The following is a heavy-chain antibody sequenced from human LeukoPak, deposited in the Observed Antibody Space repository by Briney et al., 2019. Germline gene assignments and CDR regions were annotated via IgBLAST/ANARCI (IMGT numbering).Heavy chain of an antibody. Sequence: PGGSLRLSCAASGFTFDDYAMHWVRQAPGKGLEWVSGISWNSGSIGYADSVKGRFTISRDNAKNSLYLQMNSLRAEDMALYYCAKDKGFRNPYYDSPLGNWGQGTLVTVSS. J-gene: IGHJ4*02. V-gene: IGHV3-9*03. CDR2: ISWNSGSI. D-gene: IGHD3-3*01. CDR1: GFTFDDYA. CDR3: AKDKGFRNPYYDSPLGN.